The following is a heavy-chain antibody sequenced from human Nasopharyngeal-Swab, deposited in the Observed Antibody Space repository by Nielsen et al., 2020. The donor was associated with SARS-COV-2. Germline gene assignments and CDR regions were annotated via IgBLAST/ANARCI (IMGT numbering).Heavy chain of an antibody. J-gene: IGHJ4*02. D-gene: IGHD3-22*01. CDR3: ARGLGQYYYDSSGYYFFDY. CDR1: GWPFSGYY. Sequence: GWPFSGYYWSWIRQPPGKGLEWIGEINHSGSTNYNPSLKSRVTISVDTSKNQFSLKLSSVTAADTAVYYCARGLGQYYYDSSGYYFFDYWGQGTLVTVSS. V-gene: IGHV4-34*01. CDR2: INHSGST.